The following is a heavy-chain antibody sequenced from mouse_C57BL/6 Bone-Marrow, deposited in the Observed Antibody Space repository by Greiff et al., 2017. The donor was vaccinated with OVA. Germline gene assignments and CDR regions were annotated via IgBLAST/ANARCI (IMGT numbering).Heavy chain of an antibody. V-gene: IGHV1-19*01. Sequence: EVQLQQSGPVLVKPGASVKMSCKASGYTFTDYYMNWVKQSHGKSLEWIGVINPYNGGTSYNQKFKGKATLTVDKSSSTAYMELNSLTSEDSAVYYCARGERAMDYWGQGTSVTVSS. CDR1: GYTFTDYY. CDR3: ARGERAMDY. J-gene: IGHJ4*01. CDR2: INPYNGGT.